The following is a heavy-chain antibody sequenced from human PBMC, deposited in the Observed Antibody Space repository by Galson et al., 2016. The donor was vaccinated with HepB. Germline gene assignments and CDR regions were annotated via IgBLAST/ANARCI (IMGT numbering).Heavy chain of an antibody. CDR3: ARGIVLRYFDWSSSWFDP. D-gene: IGHD3-9*01. V-gene: IGHV1-69*13. J-gene: IGHJ5*02. Sequence: SVKVSCKASGGTFSNYAISWVRQAPGQGLEWMGGIIPIFGTADYAQNFQGRVTITADESTSTAYMEVSSLRSEDTAVYYCARGIVLRYFDWSSSWFDPWGQGTLVTVSS. CDR1: GGTFSNYA. CDR2: IIPIFGTA.